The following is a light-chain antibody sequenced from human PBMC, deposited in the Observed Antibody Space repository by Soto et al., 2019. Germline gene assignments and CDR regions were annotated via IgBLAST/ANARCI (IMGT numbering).Light chain of an antibody. J-gene: IGKJ1*01. Sequence: EIVLTQSPGTLSLSPGERATLSCRASQSVSSSYLAWYQQKPGQAPRLLIYGASSRATGIPDRFSGSGSGTDFTLTISRREPEDFAVYYCQQYGSSSLTFGQGTKVDVK. V-gene: IGKV3-20*01. CDR3: QQYGSSSLT. CDR1: QSVSSSY. CDR2: GAS.